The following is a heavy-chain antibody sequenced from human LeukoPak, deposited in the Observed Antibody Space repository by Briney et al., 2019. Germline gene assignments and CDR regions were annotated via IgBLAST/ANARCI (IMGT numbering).Heavy chain of an antibody. Sequence: ASVKVSCKSSGYTFNSYGITWVRQAPGQGLEWMGWIHTYNGHTNYAQKFQGRVSMTTDTSTSTAYMELRSLRSDDTAVYFCARVSPNRRISYGYQNWFDPWGQGTLVSVSS. CDR3: ARVSPNRRISYGYQNWFDP. V-gene: IGHV1-18*01. J-gene: IGHJ5*02. D-gene: IGHD5-18*01. CDR1: GYTFNSYG. CDR2: IHTYNGHT.